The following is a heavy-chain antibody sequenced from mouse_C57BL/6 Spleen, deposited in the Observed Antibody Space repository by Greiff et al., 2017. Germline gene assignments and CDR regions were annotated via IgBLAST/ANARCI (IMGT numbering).Heavy chain of an antibody. CDR1: GYTFTDYN. CDR3: ARGVTGPDYAMDY. D-gene: IGHD2-2*01. Sequence: EVQLQQSGPELVKPGASVKMSCKASGYTFTDYNMHWVKQSHGKSLEWIGYINPNNGGTSYNQKFKGKATLTVNKSSSTAYMELRSLTSEDSAVYYCARGVTGPDYAMDYWGQGTSVTVSS. J-gene: IGHJ4*01. V-gene: IGHV1-22*01. CDR2: INPNNGGT.